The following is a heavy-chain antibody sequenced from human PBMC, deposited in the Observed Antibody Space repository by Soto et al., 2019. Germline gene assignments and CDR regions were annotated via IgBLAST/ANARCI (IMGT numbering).Heavy chain of an antibody. CDR2: ISSNGGST. CDR3: VKGGQLRYFDWLPDLYYYYGMDV. D-gene: IGHD3-9*01. Sequence: GVLRLSCSASGFTFSSYAMHWVRQAPGKGLEYVSAISSNGGSTYYADSVKGRFTISRDNSKNTLYLQMSSLRAEDTAVYYCVKGGQLRYFDWLPDLYYYYGMDVWGQGTTVTVSS. CDR1: GFTFSSYA. J-gene: IGHJ6*02. V-gene: IGHV3-64D*06.